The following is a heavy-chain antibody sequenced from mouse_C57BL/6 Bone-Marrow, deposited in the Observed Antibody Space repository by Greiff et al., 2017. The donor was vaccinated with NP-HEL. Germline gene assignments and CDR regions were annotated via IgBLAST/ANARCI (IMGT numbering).Heavy chain of an antibody. CDR2: INPSSGYT. CDR3: ARWDPVVATGAMDY. CDR1: GYTFTSYT. V-gene: IGHV1-4*01. D-gene: IGHD1-1*01. J-gene: IGHJ4*01. Sequence: VKLMESGAELARPGASVKMSCKASGYTFTSYTMHWVKQRPGQGLEWIGYINPSSGYTKYNQKFKDKATLTADKSSSTAYMQLSSLTSEDSAVYYCARWDPVVATGAMDYWGQGTSVTVSS.